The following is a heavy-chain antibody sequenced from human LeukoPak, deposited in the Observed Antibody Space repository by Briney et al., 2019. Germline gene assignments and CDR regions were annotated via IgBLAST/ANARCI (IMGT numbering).Heavy chain of an antibody. J-gene: IGHJ6*03. CDR1: GFTFSSYA. Sequence: GGSLRLSCPASGFTFSSYAMSWVRQAPGKGLEWVSAISGSGGSTYYADSVKGRFTISRDNAKNSLYLQMNSLRAEDTAVYYCARDDFWSGSVYYMDVWGKGTTVTVSS. CDR2: ISGSGGST. CDR3: ARDDFWSGSVYYMDV. V-gene: IGHV3-23*01. D-gene: IGHD3-3*01.